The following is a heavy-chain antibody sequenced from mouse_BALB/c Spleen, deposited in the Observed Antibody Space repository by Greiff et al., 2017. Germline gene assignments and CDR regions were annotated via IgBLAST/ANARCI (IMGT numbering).Heavy chain of an antibody. CDR1: GYSFTGYF. Sequence: VQLQQSGPELVKPGASVKISCKASGYSFTGYFMNWVMQSHGKSLEWIGRINPYNGDTFYNQKFKGKATLTVDKSSSTAHMELRSLASEDSAVYYCARTSTAYYAMDDWGQGTSVTVSS. CDR3: ARTSTAYYAMDD. J-gene: IGHJ4*01. D-gene: IGHD1-2*01. V-gene: IGHV1-20*02. CDR2: INPYNGDT.